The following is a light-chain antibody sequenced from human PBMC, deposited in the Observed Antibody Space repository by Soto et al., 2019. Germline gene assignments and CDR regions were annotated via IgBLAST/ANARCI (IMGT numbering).Light chain of an antibody. J-gene: IGKJ1*01. CDR2: MAS. V-gene: IGKV1-5*03. CDR3: RQYSTYTPRT. CDR1: QSVSSW. Sequence: GDRVTITCRASQSVSSWLAWFQQKPGKAPKLLIYMASSLQSGVSSRFSGGGSGTEFTLTISSLQPDDFATYYCRQYSTYTPRTFGQGTKVDIK.